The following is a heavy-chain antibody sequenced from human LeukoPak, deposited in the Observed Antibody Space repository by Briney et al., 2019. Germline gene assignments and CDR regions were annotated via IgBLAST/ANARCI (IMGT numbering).Heavy chain of an antibody. CDR2: ISGGGGST. Sequence: PGGSLRLSCAASGFTFSSYVMSWVRQAPGKGLEWVSTISGGGGSTYYADSVTGRFTISRDNSKNTLYLQMNSLRAEDTAVYYCAKEYNWNYGYWGQGTLVTVSS. J-gene: IGHJ4*02. CDR1: GFTFSSYV. D-gene: IGHD1-7*01. V-gene: IGHV3-23*01. CDR3: AKEYNWNYGY.